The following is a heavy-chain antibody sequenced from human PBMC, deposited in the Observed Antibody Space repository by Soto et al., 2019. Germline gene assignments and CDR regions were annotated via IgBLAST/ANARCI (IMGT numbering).Heavy chain of an antibody. D-gene: IGHD2-2*01. V-gene: IGHV1-69*13. Sequence: SVKVSCKASGGTFSSYAISWVRQAPGQGLEWMGGIIPIFGTANYAQKFQGRVTITADESTSTAYMELSSLRSEDTAVYYCARVFGRYQLLSSRYHGMDVWGQGTTVTVSS. CDR2: IIPIFGTA. CDR3: ARVFGRYQLLSSRYHGMDV. CDR1: GGTFSSYA. J-gene: IGHJ6*02.